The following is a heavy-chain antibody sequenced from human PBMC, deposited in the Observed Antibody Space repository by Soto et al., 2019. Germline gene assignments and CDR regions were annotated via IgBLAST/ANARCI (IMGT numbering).Heavy chain of an antibody. V-gene: IGHV4-30-4*01. CDR3: ARGGYKYGANAFDI. J-gene: IGHJ3*02. D-gene: IGHD5-18*01. Sequence: PSETLSLTCSVSGGSISSGDYNWSWIRQTPGKGLEWIGYIYYRGGPYYNPSLKSRVIISVDTSKNQFSLMVTSVTAADTAVYYCARGGYKYGANAFDIWGQGTMVTVSS. CDR1: GGSISSGDYN. CDR2: IYYRGGP.